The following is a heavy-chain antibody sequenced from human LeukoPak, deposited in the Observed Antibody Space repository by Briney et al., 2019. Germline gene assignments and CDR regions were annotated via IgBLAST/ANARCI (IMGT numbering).Heavy chain of an antibody. J-gene: IGHJ4*02. V-gene: IGHV3-30-3*01. CDR1: GFTFSSYA. Sequence: GGSLRLSCAASGFTFSSYAMHWVRQAPGKGLEWVAVISYDGSNKYYADSVKGRFTISRDNSKNTLYLRINSLRAEDTALYYCAKDLNWGGRWGQGTLVTVSS. D-gene: IGHD7-27*01. CDR2: ISYDGSNK. CDR3: AKDLNWGGR.